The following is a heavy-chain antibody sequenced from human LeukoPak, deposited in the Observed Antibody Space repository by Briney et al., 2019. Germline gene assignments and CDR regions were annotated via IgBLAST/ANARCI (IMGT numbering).Heavy chain of an antibody. CDR1: GYSFTHSW. Sequence: GESLKISRQASGYSFTHSWIARVRQMPGQGLEWMGLVYPGDPDIRYNPSFQGQVTISADTSIDTAYLYWTSLKASDTAIYYCARLGIAAGDYWGQGTLVTVST. V-gene: IGHV5-51*01. D-gene: IGHD6-25*01. J-gene: IGHJ4*02. CDR2: VYPGDPDI. CDR3: ARLGIAAGDY.